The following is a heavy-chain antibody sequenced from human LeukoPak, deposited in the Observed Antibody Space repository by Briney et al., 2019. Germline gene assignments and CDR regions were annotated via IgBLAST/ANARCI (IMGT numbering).Heavy chain of an antibody. D-gene: IGHD3-22*01. J-gene: IGHJ4*02. CDR1: GFTFDDHA. Sequence: GGSLRLSCAASGFTFDDHAMHWVRQAPGKGLEWVSGISWNSGSIGYADSVKGRFTISRDNAKNSLYLQMNSLRAEDTALYYCAKDGAYDSSGFPSYYFDYWGQGTLVTVSS. CDR2: ISWNSGSI. CDR3: AKDGAYDSSGFPSYYFDY. V-gene: IGHV3-9*01.